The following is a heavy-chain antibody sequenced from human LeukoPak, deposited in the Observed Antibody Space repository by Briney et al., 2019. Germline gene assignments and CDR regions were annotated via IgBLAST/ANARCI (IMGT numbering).Heavy chain of an antibody. CDR1: GGSISSYY. CDR2: IYYSGST. Sequence: PSETLSLTCAVSGGSISSYYWSWIRQPPGKGLEWIGYIYYSGSTNYNPSLKSRVTISVDTSKNQFSLKLSSVTAADTAVYYCARVSRYSYGLDYWGQGTLVTVSS. J-gene: IGHJ4*02. V-gene: IGHV4-59*01. D-gene: IGHD5-18*01. CDR3: ARVSRYSYGLDY.